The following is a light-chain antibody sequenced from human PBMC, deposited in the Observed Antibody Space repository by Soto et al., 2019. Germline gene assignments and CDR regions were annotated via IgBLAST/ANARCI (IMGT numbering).Light chain of an antibody. CDR3: QQDETSPRT. V-gene: IGKV3-20*01. Sequence: EIVLTQSPGTLSLSPGERTTLSCRASQSVSSNFLDWYQQKPGQAPRLLIYGASSRATGIPDRFSGSGSGTDFTLTISRLEPEDFAVYYCQQDETSPRTFGQGTKVEI. J-gene: IGKJ1*01. CDR2: GAS. CDR1: QSVSSNF.